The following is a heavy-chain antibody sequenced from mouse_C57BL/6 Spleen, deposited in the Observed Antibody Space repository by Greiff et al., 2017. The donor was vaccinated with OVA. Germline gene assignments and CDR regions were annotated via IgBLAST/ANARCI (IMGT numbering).Heavy chain of an antibody. CDR2: INPNNGGT. CDR1: GYTFTDYY. D-gene: IGHD2-5*01. J-gene: IGHJ4*01. Sequence: EVQLQHSGPELVKPGASVKISCKASGYTFTDYYMNWVKQSHGKSLEWIGDINPNNGGTSYNQKFKGKATLTADKSSSTAYMQLSSLTSEDSAVYFCARYHSNHYYAMDYWGQGTSVTVSS. CDR3: ARYHSNHYYAMDY. V-gene: IGHV1-26*01.